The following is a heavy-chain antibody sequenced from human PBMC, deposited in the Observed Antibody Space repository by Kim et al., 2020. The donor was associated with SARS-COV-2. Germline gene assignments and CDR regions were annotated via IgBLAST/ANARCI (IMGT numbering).Heavy chain of an antibody. CDR3: ARDRFIVVVVAGRKTHNWFDP. CDR1: GGSFSGYY. J-gene: IGHJ5*02. D-gene: IGHD2-15*01. V-gene: IGHV4-34*01. CDR2: INHSGST. Sequence: SETLSLTCAVYGGSFSGYYWSWIRQPPGKGLEWIGEINHSGSTNYNPSLKSRVTISVDTSKNQFSLKLSSVTAADTAVYYCARDRFIVVVVAGRKTHNWFDPWGQGTLVTVSS.